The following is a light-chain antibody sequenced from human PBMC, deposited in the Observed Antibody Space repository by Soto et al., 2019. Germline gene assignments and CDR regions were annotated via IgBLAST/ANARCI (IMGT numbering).Light chain of an antibody. CDR3: QQYNSWYT. V-gene: IGKV3-15*01. CDR1: QSVGFN. J-gene: IGKJ2*01. Sequence: EIVLTQSPVTLSVSPGESATLSCRASQSVGFNLAWYQQKPGQAPRLLIYAASTRATGIPARFSGSGSGTEFTLTISSLQSGDFAVYYCQQYNSWYTFGQGTNLEIK. CDR2: AAS.